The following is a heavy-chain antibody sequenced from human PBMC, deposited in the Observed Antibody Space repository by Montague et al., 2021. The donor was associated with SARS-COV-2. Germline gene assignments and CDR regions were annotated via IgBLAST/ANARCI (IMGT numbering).Heavy chain of an antibody. CDR2: VSDSGGT. Sequence: SETLSLTCAVYGGSFSNFFWSWISQSPGKGLEWIGEVSDSGGTTYNSFLKSRVLISRDMSRNQFSIQLRSVTAADTAVYYCARVNRGYWQYAGGLNWIDPWGQGTLVIVSS. CDR1: GGSFSNFF. CDR3: ARVNRGYWQYAGGLNWIDP. D-gene: IGHD6-25*01. V-gene: IGHV4-34*01. J-gene: IGHJ5*02.